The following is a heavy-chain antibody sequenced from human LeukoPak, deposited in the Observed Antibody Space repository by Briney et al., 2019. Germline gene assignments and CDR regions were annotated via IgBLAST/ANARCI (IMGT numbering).Heavy chain of an antibody. V-gene: IGHV4-34*01. D-gene: IGHD3-10*01. CDR3: ARSYYGSGSYYRR. J-gene: IGHJ4*02. CDR2: INHSGST. CDR1: GGSFSGYY. Sequence: SETLSLTCAVYGGSFSGYYWSWIRQPPGKGLEWIGEINHSGSTNYNPSLKSRVTISIDTSKNQFSLKLSSVTAADTAVYYCARSYYGSGSYYRRWGQGTLVTVSS.